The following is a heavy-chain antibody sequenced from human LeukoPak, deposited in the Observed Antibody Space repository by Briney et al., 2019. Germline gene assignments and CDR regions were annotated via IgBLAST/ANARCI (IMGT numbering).Heavy chain of an antibody. CDR1: GGTFSSYA. CDR2: INPSGGST. V-gene: IGHV1-46*01. Sequence: ASVKVSCKASGGTFSSYAISWVRQAPGQGLEWMGWINPSGGSTSYAQKFQGRVTMTRDTSTSTVYMELSSLRSEDTAVYYCARAPGRIDAFDIWGQGTMVTVSS. J-gene: IGHJ3*02. CDR3: ARAPGRIDAFDI.